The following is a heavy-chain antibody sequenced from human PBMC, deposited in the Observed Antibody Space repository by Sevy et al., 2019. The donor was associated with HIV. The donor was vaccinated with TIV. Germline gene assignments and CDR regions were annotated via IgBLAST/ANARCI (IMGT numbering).Heavy chain of an antibody. V-gene: IGHV3-30*18. Sequence: GGSLRLSCAASGFTFSSYGMHWVRQAPGKGLEWVAVISYDGSNKYYADSVKGRFTISSDNSKNTLYLQMNSLRAEDTAVYYCAKEVPSGWYYFDYWGQGTLVTVSS. J-gene: IGHJ4*02. D-gene: IGHD6-19*01. CDR1: GFTFSSYG. CDR2: ISYDGSNK. CDR3: AKEVPSGWYYFDY.